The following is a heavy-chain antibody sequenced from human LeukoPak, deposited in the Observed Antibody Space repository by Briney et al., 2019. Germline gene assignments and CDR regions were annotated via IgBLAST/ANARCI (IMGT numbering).Heavy chain of an antibody. J-gene: IGHJ3*02. CDR3: ASESVGEPQTDAFDI. D-gene: IGHD3-10*01. V-gene: IGHV4-61*02. Sequence: KASQTLSLTCTVSGGSISSGSYYWSRIRQPAGKGLEWIGRIYTSGSTNYNPSLKSRVTISVDTSKNQFSLKLSSVTAADTAVYYCASESVGEPQTDAFDIWGQGTMVTVSS. CDR1: GGSISSGSYY. CDR2: IYTSGST.